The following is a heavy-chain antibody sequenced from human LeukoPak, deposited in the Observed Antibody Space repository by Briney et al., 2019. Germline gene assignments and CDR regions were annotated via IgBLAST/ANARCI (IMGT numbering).Heavy chain of an antibody. D-gene: IGHD3-10*01. J-gene: IGHJ6*02. CDR2: ISWNSGSI. CDR1: GFTFDDYA. V-gene: IGHV3-9*01. Sequence: GRSLRLSCAASGFTFDDYAMHWVRQAPGKGLEWVSGISWNSGSIGYADSVKGRFTISRGNAKNSLYLQMNSLRAEDTALYYCAKGPELLWFGELSMDVWGQGTTVTVSS. CDR3: AKGPELLWFGELSMDV.